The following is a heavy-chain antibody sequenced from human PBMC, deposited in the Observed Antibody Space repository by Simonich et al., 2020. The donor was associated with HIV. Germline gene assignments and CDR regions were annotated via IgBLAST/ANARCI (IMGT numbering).Heavy chain of an antibody. Sequence: QITLKESGPTLVKPTQTLTLTCTLSGFSLSTSGGGVGWRRQPPGKVLEWLALIYWDDDKRYSQALKSRLTITKDTSKNQVVLTITNMDPVDTATYYCAHTGYGTEFDYWGQGTLVTVSS. CDR1: GFSLSTSGGG. V-gene: IGHV2-5*02. D-gene: IGHD4-17*01. CDR2: IYWDDDK. J-gene: IGHJ4*02. CDR3: AHTGYGTEFDY.